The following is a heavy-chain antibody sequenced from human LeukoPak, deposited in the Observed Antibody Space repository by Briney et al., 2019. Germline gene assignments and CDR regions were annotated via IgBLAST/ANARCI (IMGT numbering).Heavy chain of an antibody. D-gene: IGHD2-2*01. V-gene: IGHV1-46*01. CDR2: INPSGGST. Sequence: GASVKVSCKASGGTFSSYAISWVRQAPGQGLEWMGIINPSGGSTSYAQKFQGRVTMTRDTSTSTVYMELSSLRSEDTAVYYCARVGYCSSTSCYHAFDIWGQGTMVTVSS. CDR3: ARVGYCSSTSCYHAFDI. CDR1: GGTFSSYA. J-gene: IGHJ3*02.